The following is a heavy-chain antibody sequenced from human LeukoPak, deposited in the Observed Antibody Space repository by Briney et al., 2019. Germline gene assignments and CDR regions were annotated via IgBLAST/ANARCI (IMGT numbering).Heavy chain of an antibody. J-gene: IGHJ4*02. CDR1: GFTFSSYS. V-gene: IGHV3-23*01. CDR2: IGGSGSVT. CDR3: VKGAPRAQLVDC. D-gene: IGHD6-13*01. Sequence: PGGSLRLSCAASGFTFSSYSMGWVRRAPGKGLEWVSSIGGSGSVTYYPDSVRGRFTLSRDNSENTVYLQMNSLRAEDTAVYYCVKGAPRAQLVDCWGQGTLVTVSS.